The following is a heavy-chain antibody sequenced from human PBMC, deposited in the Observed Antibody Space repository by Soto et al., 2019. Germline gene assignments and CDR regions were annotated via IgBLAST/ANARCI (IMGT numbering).Heavy chain of an antibody. D-gene: IGHD3-9*01. CDR1: GFTFSSYA. V-gene: IGHV3-23*01. CDR3: AGIRLRYFDWFY. CDR2: ISGSGGST. Sequence: PVGSLRLSCAASGFTFSSYAMSWVRQAPGKGLEWVSAISGSGGSTYYADSVKGRFTISRDNSKNTLYLQMNSLRAEDTAVYYCAGIRLRYFDWFYWGQGTLVTVSS. J-gene: IGHJ4*02.